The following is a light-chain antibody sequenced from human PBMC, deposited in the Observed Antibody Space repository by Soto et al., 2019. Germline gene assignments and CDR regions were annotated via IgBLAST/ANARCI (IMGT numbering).Light chain of an antibody. J-gene: IGKJ2*02. V-gene: IGKV1-39*01. CDR3: QQSYSTPPST. CDR2: AAS. CDR1: QNISNY. Sequence: DIQMTQSPSSLSASVADRVTITCRASQNISNYLNWYQQTPGKAPKLLIYAASNLQSGVPSRFSGSGSGTDFTLTISSLQPEDFAAYFCQQSYSTPPSTFGQGTKLEIK.